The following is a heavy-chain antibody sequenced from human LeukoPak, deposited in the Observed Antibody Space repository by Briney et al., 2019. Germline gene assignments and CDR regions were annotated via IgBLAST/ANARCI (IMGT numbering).Heavy chain of an antibody. CDR2: INHSGST. CDR1: GGSFSGYY. D-gene: IGHD3-10*01. J-gene: IGHJ5*02. V-gene: IGHV4-34*01. CDR3: ARGRHYYGSGRRNWFDP. Sequence: PSETLSLTCAVYGGSFSGYYWSWIRQPPGKGLEWIGEINHSGSTNYNPSLKSRVTISVDTSKNQFSLKLSSATAADTAVYYCARGRHYYGSGRRNWFDPWGQGTLVTVSS.